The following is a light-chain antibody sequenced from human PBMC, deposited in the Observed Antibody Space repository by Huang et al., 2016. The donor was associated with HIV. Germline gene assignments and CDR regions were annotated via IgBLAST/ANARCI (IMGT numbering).Light chain of an antibody. Sequence: EIVLTQSPATLSLSPGERATLPCRASQSVSSDLDWYQQKAGQAPRLLIYGASNRATGITARFSGSGSGTDFTLTISSLEPEDFAVYYCQQRSDWPRTFGQGTKLEIK. CDR3: QQRSDWPRT. CDR2: GAS. V-gene: IGKV3-11*01. CDR1: QSVSSD. J-gene: IGKJ2*01.